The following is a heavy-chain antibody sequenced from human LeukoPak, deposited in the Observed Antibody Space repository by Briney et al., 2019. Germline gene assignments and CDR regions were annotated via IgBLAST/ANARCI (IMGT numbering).Heavy chain of an antibody. Sequence: GGSLRLSCAASGFTFSSYSMNWVRQAPGKGLEWVSYISSSSSTIYYADSVKGRFTISRDNSKNTLYLQMNSLRAEDTAVYYCAKLVKRIVVANTDYWGQGTLVTVSS. J-gene: IGHJ4*02. D-gene: IGHD3-22*01. CDR2: ISSSSSTI. CDR3: AKLVKRIVVANTDY. CDR1: GFTFSSYS. V-gene: IGHV3-48*01.